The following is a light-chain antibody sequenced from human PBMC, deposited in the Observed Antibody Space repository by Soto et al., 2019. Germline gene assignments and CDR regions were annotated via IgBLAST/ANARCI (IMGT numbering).Light chain of an antibody. CDR1: QSVSNW. CDR2: DAS. Sequence: IQMTQSPSTLSASVGDRVTITCRASQSVSNWLAWYQQKSGKAPKLLIYDASSLQSGVPSRFSGSGSGTEFALTIISLQPDDFATYYCQQYYSYWTFGQGTKVEIK. V-gene: IGKV1-5*01. CDR3: QQYYSYWT. J-gene: IGKJ1*01.